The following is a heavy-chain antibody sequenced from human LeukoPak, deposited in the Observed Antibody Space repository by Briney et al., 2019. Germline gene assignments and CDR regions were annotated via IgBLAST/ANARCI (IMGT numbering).Heavy chain of an antibody. D-gene: IGHD2-15*01. CDR3: ARAYCSGGTCYSSRGMFDP. J-gene: IGHJ5*02. V-gene: IGHV4-34*01. CDR2: INHSGST. CDR1: GGSFSGYY. Sequence: SETLSLTCAVYGGSFSGYYLSWIRQPPGKGLEWIGEINHSGSTNYNPSLKSRVTISVGTSKNQFSLKLSSVTAADTAVYYCARAYCSGGTCYSSRGMFDPWGEGTLVTVSS.